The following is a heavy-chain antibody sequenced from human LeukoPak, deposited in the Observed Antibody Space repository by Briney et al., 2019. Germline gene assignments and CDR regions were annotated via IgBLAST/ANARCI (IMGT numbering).Heavy chain of an antibody. CDR1: GYTFTSYG. D-gene: IGHD6-13*01. J-gene: IGHJ4*02. Sequence: ASVKVSCKASGYTFTSYGIRWVRQAPGQGLEWMGWISAYNGNTNYAQKLQGRVTMTTDTSTSTAYMELRSLRSDDTAVYYCARDRSNSWYWASDYWGQGTLVTVSS. V-gene: IGHV1-18*01. CDR2: ISAYNGNT. CDR3: ARDRSNSWYWASDY.